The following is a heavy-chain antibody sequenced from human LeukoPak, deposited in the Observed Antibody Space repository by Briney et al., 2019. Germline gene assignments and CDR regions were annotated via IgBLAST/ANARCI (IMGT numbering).Heavy chain of an antibody. CDR2: ISISGSKT. J-gene: IGHJ4*02. CDR3: ANEIRPNDY. CDR1: EFDFSSHA. D-gene: IGHD4-17*01. V-gene: IGHV3-23*01. Sequence: GGSLRLSCAASEFDFSSHAMTWVRQAPGKGLEWVSAISISGSKTYYADSVKGRFTVSRDNSKNTLYLQMNSLRAEDTAVYYCANEIRPNDYWGQGTQVTVSS.